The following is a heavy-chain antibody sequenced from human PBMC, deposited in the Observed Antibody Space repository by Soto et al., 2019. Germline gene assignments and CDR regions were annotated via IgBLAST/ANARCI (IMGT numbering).Heavy chain of an antibody. V-gene: IGHV4-39*01. CDR1: GGSISSSSYY. CDR2: IYYSGST. J-gene: IGHJ4*02. Sequence: SETLSLTCTVSGGSISSSSYYWGWIRQPPGKGLEWIGSIYYSGSTYYNPSLKSRVTISVDTSKNQFSLKLSSVTAADTAVYYRARHTPAISISDHWCQGTLVTVSS. CDR3: ARHTPAISISDH. D-gene: IGHD2-15*01.